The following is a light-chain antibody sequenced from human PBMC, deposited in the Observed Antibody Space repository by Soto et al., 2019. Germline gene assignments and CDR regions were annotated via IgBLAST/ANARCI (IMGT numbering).Light chain of an antibody. V-gene: IGKV3-11*01. Sequence: EIVLTQSPSTLCMSPGERAALSFMASQSISTKVAWYQQKPGQAPRLLIYDASNRATGIPARFSGSGSGTDFTLTISSLEPEDFAVYYCQQRSNWPPITFGQGTRLEIK. J-gene: IGKJ5*01. CDR1: QSISTK. CDR3: QQRSNWPPIT. CDR2: DAS.